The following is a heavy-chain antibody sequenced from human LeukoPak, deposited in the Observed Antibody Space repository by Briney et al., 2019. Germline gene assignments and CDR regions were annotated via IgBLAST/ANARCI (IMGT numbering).Heavy chain of an antibody. CDR2: IYYSGST. Sequence: SETLSLTCTVSGGSISSYYWSWIRQPPGKGLEWIGYIYYSGSTNYNPSLKSRVTISVDTSKNQFSLKLSSVTAADTAVYYCARVRYSSSWYGGFDYWGQGTLVTVSS. CDR1: GGSISSYY. D-gene: IGHD6-13*01. V-gene: IGHV4-59*01. CDR3: ARVRYSSSWYGGFDY. J-gene: IGHJ4*02.